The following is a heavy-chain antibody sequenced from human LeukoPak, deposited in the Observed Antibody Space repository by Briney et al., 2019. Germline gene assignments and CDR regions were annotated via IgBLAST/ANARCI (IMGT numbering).Heavy chain of an antibody. CDR3: ARGGDSSGTFFY. CDR2: ISSSSSYI. V-gene: IGHV3-21*01. Sequence: GGSLRLSCAASGFTFSSYSMNWVRQAPGKGLEWVSSISSSSSYIYYADSVKGRFTISRDNAKNSLYLQMNSLRAEDTAVYYCARGGDSSGTFFYWGQGTLVTVSS. D-gene: IGHD6-19*01. J-gene: IGHJ4*02. CDR1: GFTFSSYS.